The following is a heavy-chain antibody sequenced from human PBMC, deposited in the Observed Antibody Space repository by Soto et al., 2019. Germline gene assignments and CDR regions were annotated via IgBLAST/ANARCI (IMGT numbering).Heavy chain of an antibody. J-gene: IGHJ4*02. CDR2: INTDGGVT. Sequence: GGSLRLSCAGSGFTFSNFWMHWVRQTPGKGLVWVARINTDGGVTSHADSVKGRFTISRDNAKSTLYLQMNSLREEDSAMYYCARQTGLGATNYWGRGTLVTVSS. V-gene: IGHV3-74*01. D-gene: IGHD1-26*01. CDR1: GFTFSNFW. CDR3: ARQTGLGATNY.